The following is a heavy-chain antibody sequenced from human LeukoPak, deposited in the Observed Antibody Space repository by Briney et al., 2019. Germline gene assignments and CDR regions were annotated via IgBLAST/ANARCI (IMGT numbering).Heavy chain of an antibody. CDR3: TRHRAGSAWTFDY. CDR1: GGSIISSNDY. Sequence: SETLSLTCTVSGGSIISSNDYWSWIRQPPRKGLEWIGYTYYSGSTNYNPSLKSRVTISVDTSKNQFSLKVSSVTAADTAVYYCTRHRAGSAWTFDYWGQGTLVPVSS. CDR2: TYYSGST. J-gene: IGHJ4*02. D-gene: IGHD6-19*01. V-gene: IGHV4-61*05.